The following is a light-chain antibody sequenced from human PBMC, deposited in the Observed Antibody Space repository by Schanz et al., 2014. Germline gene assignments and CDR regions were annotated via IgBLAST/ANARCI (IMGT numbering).Light chain of an antibody. CDR1: QSVFTW. Sequence: DIQMTQSPSTLSASVGDRVTITCRASQSVFTWLAWYKQKPGRAPKLLIYQASSLESGVPSRFSGSGSGTEFTLTISSLQPDDFATYHCQQYNSYFMYAFGQGTKLEIK. CDR3: QQYNSYFMYA. CDR2: QAS. J-gene: IGKJ2*01. V-gene: IGKV1-5*03.